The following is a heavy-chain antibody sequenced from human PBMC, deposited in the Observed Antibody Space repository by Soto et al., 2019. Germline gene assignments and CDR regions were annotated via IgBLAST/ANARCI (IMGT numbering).Heavy chain of an antibody. CDR2: IIPIFGTA. CDR3: ARGGHMTTVTSYYYYGMDV. V-gene: IGHV1-69*01. J-gene: IGHJ6*02. CDR1: GGTFSSYA. Sequence: QVQLVQSGAEVKKPGSSVKVSCKASGGTFSSYAISWVRQAPGQGLEWMGGIIPIFGTANYAQKFQGRVTITADESTSTAYMELSSLRSEDTAVYYCARGGHMTTVTSYYYYGMDVWGQGTTVTVSS. D-gene: IGHD4-17*01.